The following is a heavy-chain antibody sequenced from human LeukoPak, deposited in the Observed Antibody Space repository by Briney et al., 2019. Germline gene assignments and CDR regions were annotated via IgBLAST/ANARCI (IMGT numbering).Heavy chain of an antibody. D-gene: IGHD4-17*01. CDR1: GFSFSASA. CDR3: ASSDNDGDYYFNY. V-gene: IGHV3-73*01. CDR2: IRTKNNNLAT. Sequence: GGSLKLSCVASGFSFSASAIHWVRQAPGKGLEWVGRIRTKNNNLATTYSESVKGRFTISRDDSKNTASLQMNSLRAEDTATYFCASSDNDGDYYFNYWGRGTLVAVSS. J-gene: IGHJ4*02.